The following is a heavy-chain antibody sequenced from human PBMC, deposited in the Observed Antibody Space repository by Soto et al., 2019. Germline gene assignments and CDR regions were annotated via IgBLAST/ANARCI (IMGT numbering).Heavy chain of an antibody. Sequence: ASVKVSCRASGYTFTGYYMHWVRQAPGQGLEWMGWINPNSGGTNYAQKLQGRVTMTRDTSISTAYMELSRLRSDDTAVYYCARVSSGATIDSYYYYYGMDVWGQGTTVTVSS. CDR3: ARVSSGATIDSYYYYYGMDV. D-gene: IGHD3-3*01. V-gene: IGHV1-2*02. CDR1: GYTFTGYY. CDR2: INPNSGGT. J-gene: IGHJ6*02.